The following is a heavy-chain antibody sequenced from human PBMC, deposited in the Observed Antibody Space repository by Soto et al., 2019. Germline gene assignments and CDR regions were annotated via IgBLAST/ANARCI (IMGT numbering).Heavy chain of an antibody. CDR3: ARDGHYDFWCLLLDV. CDR2: ISSSSSYI. J-gene: IGHJ6*04. Sequence: GGSLRLSCAASGFTFSSYSMNWVRQAPGRGLEWVSSISSSSSYIYYADSVKGRFTISRDNAKNSLYLQMNSLRAEDTAVYYCARDGHYDFWCLLLDVWGKGTTVTVSS. CDR1: GFTFSSYS. V-gene: IGHV3-21*01. D-gene: IGHD3-3*01.